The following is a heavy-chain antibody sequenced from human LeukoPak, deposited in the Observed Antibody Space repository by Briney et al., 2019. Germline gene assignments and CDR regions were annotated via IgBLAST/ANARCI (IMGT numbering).Heavy chain of an antibody. CDR1: GFTFRDYF. V-gene: IGHV3-11*01. Sequence: GGSLRLSCAASGFTFRDYFMSWIRQAPGKGLEWVAYTNTAGNTIYYAHSMKGRFTISRDNAKNSLYLQMNTLRAEDTAVYYCARATYDSSAVDAFDIWGQGTMVTVSP. D-gene: IGHD3-22*01. J-gene: IGHJ3*02. CDR3: ARATYDSSAVDAFDI. CDR2: TNTAGNTI.